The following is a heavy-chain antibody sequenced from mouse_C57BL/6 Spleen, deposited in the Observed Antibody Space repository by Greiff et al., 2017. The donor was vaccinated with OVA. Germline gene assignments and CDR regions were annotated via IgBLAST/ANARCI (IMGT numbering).Heavy chain of an antibody. Sequence: EVQLQQSGPGLVKPSQSLSLTCSVTGYSITSGYYWNWIRQFPGNKLEWMGYISYDGSNNYNSSLKNRISITRDTSKNQFFLKLNSVTTEDTATYYCAREDDYDGMDYWGQGTSVTVSS. J-gene: IGHJ4*01. CDR1: GYSITSGYY. CDR2: ISYDGSN. V-gene: IGHV3-6*01. D-gene: IGHD2-4*01. CDR3: AREDDYDGMDY.